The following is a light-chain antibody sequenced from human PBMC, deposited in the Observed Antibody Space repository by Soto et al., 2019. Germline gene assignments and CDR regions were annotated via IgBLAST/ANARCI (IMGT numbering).Light chain of an antibody. CDR2: LGS. J-gene: IGKJ2*01. Sequence: DIVMTQSQLSLTVTPGEPASISCRSSQSLLHSNGYNYLDWYLQKPGQSPQLLIYLGSNRASGVPDRFSGSGSGTDFTLKISRVAAEDVGVYYCMRALQTPYTFGHGTKLEIK. CDR3: MRALQTPYT. V-gene: IGKV2-28*01. CDR1: QSLLHSNGYNY.